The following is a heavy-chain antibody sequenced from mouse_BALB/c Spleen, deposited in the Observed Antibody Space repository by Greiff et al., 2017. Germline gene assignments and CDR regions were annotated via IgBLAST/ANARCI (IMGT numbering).Heavy chain of an antibody. D-gene: IGHD2-10*01. CDR1: GFNIKDTY. CDR3: ARGAYYGNYDLDY. Sequence: VQLQQSGAELVKPGASVKLSCTASGFNIKDTYMHWVKQRPEQGLEWIGRIDPANGNTKYDPKFQGKATITADTSSNTAYLQLSSLTSEDTAVYYCARGAYYGNYDLDYWGQGTTLTVSS. J-gene: IGHJ2*01. CDR2: IDPANGNT. V-gene: IGHV14-3*02.